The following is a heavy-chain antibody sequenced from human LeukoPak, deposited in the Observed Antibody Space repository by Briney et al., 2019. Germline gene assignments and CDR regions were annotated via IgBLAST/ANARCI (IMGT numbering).Heavy chain of an antibody. V-gene: IGHV1-69*04. Sequence: ASVEVSCKASGGTFSSYAISWVRQAPGQGLEWMGRIIPILGIANYAQKFQGRVTITADKSTSTAYTELSSLRSEDTAVYYCARIEKRILWFGDHPSFRFDPWGQGTLVTVSS. D-gene: IGHD3-10*01. CDR1: GGTFSSYA. CDR3: ARIEKRILWFGDHPSFRFDP. CDR2: IIPILGIA. J-gene: IGHJ5*02.